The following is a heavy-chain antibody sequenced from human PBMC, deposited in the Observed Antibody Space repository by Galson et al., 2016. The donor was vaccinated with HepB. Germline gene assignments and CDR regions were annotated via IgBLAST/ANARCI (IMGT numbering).Heavy chain of an antibody. V-gene: IGHV2-5*02. CDR1: GFSLSTSGVG. CDR3: AHIEVYESWSGYYVGWGDMDV. D-gene: IGHD3-3*01. CDR2: IYWDDDK. Sequence: PALVKPTQTLTLTCTFSGFSLSTSGVGVGWIRQSPGKALEWLAVIYWDDDKRCSPSLKSRLTITKDTSENQVVLTMTNMDPVDTATYYCAHIEVYESWSGYYVGWGDMDVWGQGTTVTVSS. J-gene: IGHJ6*02.